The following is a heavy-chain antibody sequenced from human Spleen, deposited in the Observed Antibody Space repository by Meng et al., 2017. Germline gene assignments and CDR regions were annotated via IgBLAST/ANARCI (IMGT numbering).Heavy chain of an antibody. CDR3: ARDEDISAAGKLFGDY. J-gene: IGHJ4*02. V-gene: IGHV1-2*06. Sequence: VQVGQSGAEVKKPGASVKVSCKPSGYNFPDYYIPWVRRAPGQGLEWMGRINPKSGDTHYAQKFQARVTMTGDTSISTAYMELSGLRSDDTAMYYCARDEDISAAGKLFGDYWGQGTLVTVSS. D-gene: IGHD6-13*01. CDR1: GYNFPDYY. CDR2: INPKSGDT.